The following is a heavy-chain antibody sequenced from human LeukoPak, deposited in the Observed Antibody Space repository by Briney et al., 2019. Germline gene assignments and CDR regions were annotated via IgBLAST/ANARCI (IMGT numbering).Heavy chain of an antibody. Sequence: PGGSLRLSCAASGYTFTDYAMSWVRQAPGKGLEWVSGISGSGTTTYYADSMKGRFTISRDNSKNTLFLQMNSLRVEDTALYYCAKDLGGPGSSPFGYWGQGTLVTVSS. V-gene: IGHV3-23*01. CDR1: GYTFTDYA. D-gene: IGHD3-10*01. CDR2: ISGSGTTT. J-gene: IGHJ4*02. CDR3: AKDLGGPGSSPFGY.